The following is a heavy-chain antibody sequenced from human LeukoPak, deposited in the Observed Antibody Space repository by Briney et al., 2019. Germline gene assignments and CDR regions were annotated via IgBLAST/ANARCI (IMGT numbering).Heavy chain of an antibody. Sequence: SETLSLTCAVYGGSFSGYYWSWIRQPPGKGREWIGEINHSGSTNYNPSLKSRVTISVDTSKNQFSLKLSSVTAADTAVYYCARGRRGYNRGLSFWGQGTLVTVSS. V-gene: IGHV4-34*01. CDR2: INHSGST. J-gene: IGHJ4*02. D-gene: IGHD5-18*01. CDR3: ARGRRGYNRGLSF. CDR1: GGSFSGYY.